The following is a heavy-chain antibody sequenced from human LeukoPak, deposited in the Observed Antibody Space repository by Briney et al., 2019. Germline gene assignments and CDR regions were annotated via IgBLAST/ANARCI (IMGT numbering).Heavy chain of an antibody. V-gene: IGHV4-39*07. CDR1: GGSISSSSYY. D-gene: IGHD3-22*01. J-gene: IGHJ4*02. Sequence: SETLPLTCTVSGGSISSSSYYWGWIRQPPGKGLEWIGSIYYSGSTYYNPSLKSRVTISVDTSKNQFSLKLSSVTAADTAVYYCARDCGDSSGCPFDYWGQGTLVTVSS. CDR3: ARDCGDSSGCPFDY. CDR2: IYYSGST.